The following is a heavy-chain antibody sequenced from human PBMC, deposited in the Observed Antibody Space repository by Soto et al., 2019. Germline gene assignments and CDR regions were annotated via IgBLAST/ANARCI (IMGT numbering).Heavy chain of an antibody. V-gene: IGHV3-23*01. CDR2: ISGSGGST. CDR3: AKARGAMVRGAAFYFDY. D-gene: IGHD3-10*01. CDR1: GLTFSSYA. Sequence: EVQLLESGGGLVQPGGYLRLSCAASGLTFSSYAMNWVRQAPGKGLEWVSGISGSGGSTYCAESVKGRFTISRDNSKNTLYLQMTSMRAEDTAVYYCAKARGAMVRGAAFYFDYWGQGTLVTVSS. J-gene: IGHJ4*02.